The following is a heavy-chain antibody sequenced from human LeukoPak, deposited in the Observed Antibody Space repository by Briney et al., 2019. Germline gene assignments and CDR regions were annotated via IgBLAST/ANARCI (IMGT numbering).Heavy chain of an antibody. CDR1: GGSISSGSYY. Sequence: SQTLSLTCTVSGGSISSGSYYWSWIRQPAGKGLEWIGRIYTSGSTNYNPSLKSRVTISVDTSKNQFSLKLSSVTAADTAVYYCAREGDYYGSGHIRDYWGQGTLVTVSS. J-gene: IGHJ4*02. D-gene: IGHD3-10*01. CDR3: AREGDYYGSGHIRDY. V-gene: IGHV4-61*02. CDR2: IYTSGST.